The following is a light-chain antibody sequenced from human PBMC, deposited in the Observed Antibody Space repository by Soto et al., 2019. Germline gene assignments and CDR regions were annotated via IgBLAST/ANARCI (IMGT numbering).Light chain of an antibody. CDR1: SSDIGVYNY. CDR3: SSYTSSSTLYV. CDR2: EVS. V-gene: IGLV2-14*01. Sequence: QSALTQPASVSGSPGQSITISCTGTSSDIGVYNYVSWYQQHPGKAPKLIIYEVSNRPSGVSNRFSGSKSGDTASLTISGLHAEDEADYYCSSYTSSSTLYVFGTGTKLTVL. J-gene: IGLJ1*01.